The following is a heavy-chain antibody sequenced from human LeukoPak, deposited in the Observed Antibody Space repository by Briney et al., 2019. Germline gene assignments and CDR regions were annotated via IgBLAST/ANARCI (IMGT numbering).Heavy chain of an antibody. Sequence: QSGRSLRLSCAASGFTFDDYAMHWVRHAPGKGLEWVSGISWNSGSIGYADSVKGRFTISRDNAKNSLYLQMNSLRAEDMALYYCAKDIQSSYYDSSGDAFDIWGQGTMVTVSS. CDR3: AKDIQSSYYDSSGDAFDI. CDR1: GFTFDDYA. V-gene: IGHV3-9*03. J-gene: IGHJ3*02. D-gene: IGHD3-22*01. CDR2: ISWNSGSI.